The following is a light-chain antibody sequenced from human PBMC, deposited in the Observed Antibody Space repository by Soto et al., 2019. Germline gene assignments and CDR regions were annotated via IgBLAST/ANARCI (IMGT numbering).Light chain of an antibody. J-gene: IGKJ4*01. Sequence: DIQLTQSPSFLSSSVGDRVIISCRASQGISSYLSWYQQKPGKAPKLLIYKASTLKSGVPSRFSGSGSGTEFTLTISSLQPEDFATYYCQQLSSYPVTFGGGTKVEIK. CDR2: KAS. CDR1: QGISSY. V-gene: IGKV1-9*01. CDR3: QQLSSYPVT.